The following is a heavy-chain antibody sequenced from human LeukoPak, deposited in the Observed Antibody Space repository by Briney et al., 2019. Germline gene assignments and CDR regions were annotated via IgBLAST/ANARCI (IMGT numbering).Heavy chain of an antibody. CDR3: ARGGQLQMGVKY. J-gene: IGHJ4*02. Sequence: PGGSLRLSCAASAFTVSSNYMSLVRQAPGKGLEWVSVIYSGGSTYYADSVKGRFTISRDNSKNTLYLQMNSLRAEDTAVYYCARGGQLQMGVKYWGQGTLVTVSS. CDR2: IYSGGST. D-gene: IGHD3-16*01. V-gene: IGHV3-66*01. CDR1: AFTVSSNY.